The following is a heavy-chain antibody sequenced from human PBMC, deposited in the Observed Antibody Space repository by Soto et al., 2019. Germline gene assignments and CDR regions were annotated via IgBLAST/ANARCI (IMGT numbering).Heavy chain of an antibody. CDR2: INVGKGNT. D-gene: IGHD4-17*01. CDR3: ATPQDYDDCLDS. Sequence: QVRFVQSGAAVKKPGASVKVSCKTPGYTFTSYHIHWVRKAPGRRLEWMGWINVGKGNTRYSQKFQGRLTLTRDTHGNTTYPKLKRFISEDMAVYYCATPQDYDDCLDSGGQGTLVTVSS. J-gene: IGHJ4*02. CDR1: GYTFTSYH. V-gene: IGHV1-3*01.